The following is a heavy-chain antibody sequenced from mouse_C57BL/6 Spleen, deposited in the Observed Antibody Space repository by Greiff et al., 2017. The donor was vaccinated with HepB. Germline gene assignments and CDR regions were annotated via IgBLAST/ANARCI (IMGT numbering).Heavy chain of an antibody. D-gene: IGHD2-1*01. CDR1: GFTFSNYW. V-gene: IGHV6-3*01. CDR2: IRLKSDNYAT. J-gene: IGHJ2*01. CDR3: TAGNYYFDY. Sequence: EVQLVESGGGLVQPGGSMKLSCVASGFTFSNYWMNWVRQSPEKGLEWVAQIRLKSDNYATHYAESVKGRFTISRDDSKSSVYLQMNNLRAEDTGIYYCTAGNYYFDYWGQGTTLTVSS.